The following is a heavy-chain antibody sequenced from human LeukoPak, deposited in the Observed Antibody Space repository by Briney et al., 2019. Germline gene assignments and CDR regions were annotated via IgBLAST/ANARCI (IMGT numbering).Heavy chain of an antibody. Sequence: GGSLRLSCAASGFAFDIHGMNWVRQAPGKGLEWVSGIIPSGSTTYYADFVKGRFTISRDNSKNTVYLQINSLRDEDTAVYYCARDRGWIHLWSNPYFDYWGQGTLVTVSS. J-gene: IGHJ4*02. D-gene: IGHD5-18*01. CDR3: ARDRGWIHLWSNPYFDY. CDR1: GFAFDIHG. CDR2: IIPSGSTT. V-gene: IGHV3-23*01.